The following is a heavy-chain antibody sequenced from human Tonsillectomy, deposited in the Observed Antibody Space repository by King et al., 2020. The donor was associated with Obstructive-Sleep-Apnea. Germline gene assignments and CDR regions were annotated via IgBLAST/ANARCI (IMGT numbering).Heavy chain of an antibody. CDR3: AREDGSGLGALDP. D-gene: IGHD3-10*01. V-gene: IGHV4-31*03. Sequence: VQLQESGPGLVKPSQTLSLTCTVSGGSISSGGYHWSWIRQHPGKGLEWIGYIYYSGSTYYNPSLKSRVTISVDTSKNQFSLKLSSMTAADTAVYYCAREDGSGLGALDPWGQGTRVTVSS. CDR2: IYYSGST. J-gene: IGHJ5*02. CDR1: GGSISSGGYH.